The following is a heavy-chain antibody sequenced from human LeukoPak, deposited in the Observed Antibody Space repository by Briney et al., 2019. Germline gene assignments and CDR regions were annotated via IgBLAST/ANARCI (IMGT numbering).Heavy chain of an antibody. D-gene: IGHD3-3*01. J-gene: IGHJ6*02. Sequence: SQTLSLTCAISGDTLSSDSAAWNWIRQSPSRGLEWLGRTYYRSKWYNDYAVSVKSRITINPDTSKNQFSLQLTSVTPEDTAVYYCARGRFGVFGMDVWGQGTTVTVSS. CDR2: TYYRSKWYN. V-gene: IGHV6-1*01. CDR3: ARGRFGVFGMDV. CDR1: GDTLSSDSAA.